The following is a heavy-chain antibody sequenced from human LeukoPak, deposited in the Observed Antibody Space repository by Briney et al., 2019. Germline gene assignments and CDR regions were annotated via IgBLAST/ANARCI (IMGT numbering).Heavy chain of an antibody. CDR1: GGSISSYY. Sequence: SETLSLTCTVSGGSISSYYWSWIRQPPGKGLEWIGFIFYSGSTNYNPSLKSRVTISVDTSKNQFSPKLSSVTAADTALYYCARSYSVSYSMGYWGQGTLVTVSS. V-gene: IGHV4-59*08. CDR3: ARSYSVSYSMGY. D-gene: IGHD1-26*01. J-gene: IGHJ4*02. CDR2: IFYSGST.